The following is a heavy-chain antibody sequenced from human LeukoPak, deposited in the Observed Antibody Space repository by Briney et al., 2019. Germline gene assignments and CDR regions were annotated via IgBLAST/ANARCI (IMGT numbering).Heavy chain of an antibody. Sequence: ASVKGSCKGSGYTFTSYDINWGRQATGQGAEWMGWVSPSSGNTGYAQRFQGRVTMTRDTSISTAYLELSSLRSEDTAVYYCASHTYYYSSGSFGHWGQGTLVTVSS. CDR2: VSPSSGNT. CDR1: GYTFTSYD. J-gene: IGHJ4*02. CDR3: ASHTYYYSSGSFGH. V-gene: IGHV1-8*01. D-gene: IGHD3-10*01.